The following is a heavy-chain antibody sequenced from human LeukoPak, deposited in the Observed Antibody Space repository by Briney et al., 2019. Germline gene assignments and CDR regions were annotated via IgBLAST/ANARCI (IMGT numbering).Heavy chain of an antibody. D-gene: IGHD3-22*01. CDR2: IGTAGDT. Sequence: PGGSLRLSCAASGFTFSSYDMHWVRQATGKGLEWVSAIGTAGDTYYPGSVKGRFTISRENAKNSLYLQMNSLRAGDTAVYYCARVYYDSSGYYYLDYWGQGTLVAVSS. J-gene: IGHJ4*02. V-gene: IGHV3-13*01. CDR1: GFTFSSYD. CDR3: ARVYYDSSGYYYLDY.